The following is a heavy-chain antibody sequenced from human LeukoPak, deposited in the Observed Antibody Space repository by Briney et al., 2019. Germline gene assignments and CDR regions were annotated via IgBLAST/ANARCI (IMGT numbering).Heavy chain of an antibody. CDR3: ARLRWQLIGPYFDY. V-gene: IGHV4-59*01. Sequence: PSETLSLTCSFSGDSISTYYWSWIRQSPGKGLEWIGHIYSSGNTDYNSSLKGRVTISVDTSRSQFSLRLSSVTATDTAVYYCARLRWQLIGPYFDYWGQGILVTVSS. CDR2: IYSSGNT. D-gene: IGHD1-26*01. J-gene: IGHJ4*02. CDR1: GDSISTYY.